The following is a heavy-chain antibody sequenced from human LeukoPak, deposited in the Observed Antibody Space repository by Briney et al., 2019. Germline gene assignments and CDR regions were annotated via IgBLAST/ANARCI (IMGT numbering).Heavy chain of an antibody. CDR2: IIPIFGTA. Sequence: SVKVSCKASGGTFSSYAISWVRQAPGQGLEWMGGIIPIFGTANYAQKFQGRVTITTDESTSTAYMELSSLRSGDTAVYYCARSYYYDSSGSLHFQHWGQGTLVTVSS. J-gene: IGHJ1*01. CDR1: GGTFSSYA. D-gene: IGHD3-22*01. V-gene: IGHV1-69*05. CDR3: ARSYYYDSSGSLHFQH.